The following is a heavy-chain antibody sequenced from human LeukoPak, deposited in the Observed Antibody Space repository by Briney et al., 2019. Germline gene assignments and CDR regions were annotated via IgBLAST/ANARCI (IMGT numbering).Heavy chain of an antibody. Sequence: SGASLRLSCAASGFTFSNYAMTWVRQAPGKGLEWVSAISLSGGDTYYADSVKGRLSISRDNSKNTLYLQMNSLRAEDTAVYYRARGGGMDVWGQGTTVTVSS. CDR1: GFTFSNYA. V-gene: IGHV3-23*01. J-gene: IGHJ6*02. CDR2: ISLSGGDT. CDR3: ARGGGMDV.